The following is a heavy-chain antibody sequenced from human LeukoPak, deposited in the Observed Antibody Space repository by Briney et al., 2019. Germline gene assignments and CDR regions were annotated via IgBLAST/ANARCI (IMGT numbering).Heavy chain of an antibody. CDR3: AREGEKGDGYNHGFDY. CDR2: DRKVGTT. CDR1: GFTVSSKY. D-gene: IGHD5-24*01. Sequence: GGSLRLSCATSGFTVSSKYMSWIRQAPGKGLEWVAVDRKVGTTVYIDSVKGRFTISRDTSKNTLNLQMNSLRAEDTAVYYCAREGEKGDGYNHGFDYWGQGTLVTVSS. V-gene: IGHV3-66*01. J-gene: IGHJ4*02.